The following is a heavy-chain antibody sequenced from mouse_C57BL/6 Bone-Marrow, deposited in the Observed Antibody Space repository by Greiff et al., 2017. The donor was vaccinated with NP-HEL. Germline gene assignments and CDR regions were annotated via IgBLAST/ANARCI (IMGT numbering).Heavy chain of an antibody. D-gene: IGHD1-1*01. CDR2: IYPRDGST. Sequence: VKLQESDAELVKPGASVKISCKVSGYTFTDHTIHWMKQRPEQGLEWIGYIYPRDGSTKYNEKFKGKATLTADKSSSTAYMQLNSLTSEDSAVYFCAREKPYYYGSSWYFDVWGTGTTVTVSS. CDR1: GYTFTDHT. CDR3: AREKPYYYGSSWYFDV. J-gene: IGHJ1*03. V-gene: IGHV1-78*01.